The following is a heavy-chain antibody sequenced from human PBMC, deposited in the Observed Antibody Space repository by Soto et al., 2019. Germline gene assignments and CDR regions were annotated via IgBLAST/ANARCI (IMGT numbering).Heavy chain of an antibody. CDR3: ARKGMVVVNDSDY. J-gene: IGHJ4*02. CDR1: GGSISSGDYY. V-gene: IGHV4-30-4*08. D-gene: IGHD2-21*01. CDR2: IYYSGST. Sequence: SETLSLTCTVSGGSISSGDYYWICLRPPPGKGLEWIGYIYYSGSTYYNPSLKSRVTISVDTSKNQFSLKLSSVTAADTAVYYCARKGMVVVNDSDYWGQGTLVTVSS.